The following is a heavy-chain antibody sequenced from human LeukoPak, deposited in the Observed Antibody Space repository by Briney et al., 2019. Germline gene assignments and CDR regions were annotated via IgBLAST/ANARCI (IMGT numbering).Heavy chain of an antibody. CDR3: ARQYSGYEPFDY. CDR1: GGSISSYY. J-gene: IGHJ4*02. CDR2: IYTSGST. V-gene: IGHV4-4*09. D-gene: IGHD5-12*01. Sequence: SETLSLTCTVSGGSISSYYWSWIRQPPGKGLEWIGYIYTSGSTNYNPSLKSRVTMSVDTSKNQFSLKLSSVTAADTAVYYCARQYSGYEPFDYWGQGTLVTVS.